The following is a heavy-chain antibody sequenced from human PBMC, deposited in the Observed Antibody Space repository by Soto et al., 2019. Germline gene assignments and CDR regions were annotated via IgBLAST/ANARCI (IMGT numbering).Heavy chain of an antibody. V-gene: IGHV3-30*18. Sequence: QVQLVESGGGVVQPGRSLRLSCAASGFTFSSYGMHWARQAPGKGLEWVAVISYDGSNKYYADSVKGRFTISRDNSKNTLYLQMNSLRAEDTAVYYCAKDPRSQRYYFDYWGQGTLVTVSS. D-gene: IGHD6-25*01. CDR1: GFTFSSYG. J-gene: IGHJ4*02. CDR2: ISYDGSNK. CDR3: AKDPRSQRYYFDY.